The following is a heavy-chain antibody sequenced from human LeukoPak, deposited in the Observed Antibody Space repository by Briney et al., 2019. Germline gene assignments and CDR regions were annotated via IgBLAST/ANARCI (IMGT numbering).Heavy chain of an antibody. J-gene: IGHJ3*02. D-gene: IGHD2-21*02. CDR2: INPSGGST. CDR1: GYTFTSYY. V-gene: IGHV1-46*01. CDR3: AREGRWHIVVVTAPSDAFDI. Sequence: ASVKVSCKASGYTFTSYYMHWVRQAPGQGLEWMGIINPSGGSTSYAQKFQGRVTMTRDTSTSTVYMELSSLRSEDTAVYYCAREGRWHIVVVTAPSDAFDIRGQGTMVTVSS.